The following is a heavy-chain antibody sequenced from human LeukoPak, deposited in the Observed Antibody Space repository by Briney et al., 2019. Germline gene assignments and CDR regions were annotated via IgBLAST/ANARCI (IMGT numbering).Heavy chain of an antibody. V-gene: IGHV3-53*01. J-gene: IGHJ4*02. CDR1: GFTVSSNY. Sequence: PGGSLRLSCAASGFTVSSNYMSWVRQAPGKGLEWVSVIYSGGSTYYADSVKGRFTISRDNSKNTLYLQMNSLRAEDTAVYYCAKDQGQGYCSGGSCYEVVFDYWGQGTLVTVSS. CDR3: AKDQGQGYCSGGSCYEVVFDY. D-gene: IGHD2-15*01. CDR2: IYSGGST.